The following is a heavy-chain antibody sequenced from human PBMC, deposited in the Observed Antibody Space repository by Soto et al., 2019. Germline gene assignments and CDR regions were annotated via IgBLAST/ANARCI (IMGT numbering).Heavy chain of an antibody. D-gene: IGHD3-10*01. CDR2: VSYDGGKE. CDR1: GFTFRSFA. CDR3: ARAAGTLVRGVYGMDV. V-gene: IGHV3-30-3*01. J-gene: IGHJ6*02. Sequence: PGGSLRLSCAASGFTFRSFAMHWVRQAPGKGLEWVAVVSYDGGKEYYADSVKGRFTISRDNAKSSLNLQMNSLRAEDTAVYYCARAAGTLVRGVYGMDVWGQGTTVTVSS.